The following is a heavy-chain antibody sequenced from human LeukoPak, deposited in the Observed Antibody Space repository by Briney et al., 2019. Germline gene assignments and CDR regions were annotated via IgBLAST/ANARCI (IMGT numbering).Heavy chain of an antibody. CDR2: ISSSSSYI. J-gene: IGHJ3*02. V-gene: IGHV3-21*01. CDR1: GFTFSSYS. Sequence: GGSLRLSCAASGFTFSSYSMNWVRQAPGKGLEWVSSISSSSSYIYYADSVKGRFTISRDNAKNSLYLQMNSLRAEDTAVYYCAREGETYYYDSSGVDAFDIWGQGTMVTVSS. CDR3: AREGETYYYDSSGVDAFDI. D-gene: IGHD3-22*01.